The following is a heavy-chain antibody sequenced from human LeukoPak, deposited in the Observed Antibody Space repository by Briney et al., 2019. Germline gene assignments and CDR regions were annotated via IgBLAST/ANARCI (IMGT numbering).Heavy chain of an antibody. CDR3: AKDGASSSSAYYHYYYMDV. D-gene: IGHD6-6*01. CDR1: GFTFSSYE. Sequence: PGGSLRLSCAASGFTFSSYEMNWVRQAPGKGLEWVSYISSSGSTIYYADSVKGRFTISRDNSKNSLYLQMNSLRAEDTALYYCAKDGASSSSAYYHYYYMDVWGKGTTVTISS. V-gene: IGHV3-48*03. CDR2: ISSSGSTI. J-gene: IGHJ6*03.